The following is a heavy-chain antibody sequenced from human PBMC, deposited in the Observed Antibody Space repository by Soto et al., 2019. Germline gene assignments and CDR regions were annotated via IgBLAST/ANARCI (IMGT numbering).Heavy chain of an antibody. CDR1: GFTFASYV. J-gene: IGHJ4*02. CDR2: ISATGGST. D-gene: IGHD3-16*02. Sequence: GGSLRLSCAGSGFTFASYVMTWVRQAPGKGLEWVSSISATGGSTYYAGSVKGRFTISRDNSKNTLLLQMNSLRAEDTAIYYCANAEHPRRSIGFDYWGQGTRVTVSS. V-gene: IGHV3-23*01. CDR3: ANAEHPRRSIGFDY.